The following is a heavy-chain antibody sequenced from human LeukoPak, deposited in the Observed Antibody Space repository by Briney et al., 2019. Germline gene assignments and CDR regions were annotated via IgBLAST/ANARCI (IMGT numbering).Heavy chain of an antibody. V-gene: IGHV4-59*01. CDR2: VYYSGST. D-gene: IGHD3-22*01. CDR1: GGSFSGYY. J-gene: IGHJ5*02. CDR3: ARDRYYYDSSGYYRDNWFDP. Sequence: SETLSLTCAVYGGSFSGYYWSWIRQPPGKGLEWIGYVYYSGSTNYNPSLKSRVTISVDTSKNQFSLKLSSVTAADTAVYYCARDRYYYDSSGYYRDNWFDPWGQGTLVTVSS.